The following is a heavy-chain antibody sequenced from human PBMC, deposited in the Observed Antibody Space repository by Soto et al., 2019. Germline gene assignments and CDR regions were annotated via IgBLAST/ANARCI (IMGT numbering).Heavy chain of an antibody. CDR3: AREAGYCSRTSCYRRAFDT. V-gene: IGHV3-74*03. J-gene: IGHJ3*02. CDR2: INTDGATS. Sequence: EVQLVESGGDLVQPGGSLRLSCAASGFTFSGHWMHWVRQVPGKGLEWVSRINTDGATSTYADSVKGRFTIPRDNAKNTLYLQMSALRAEDTALYYCAREAGYCSRTSCYRRAFDTWGQGTTVTVSS. CDR1: GFTFSGHW. D-gene: IGHD2-2*01.